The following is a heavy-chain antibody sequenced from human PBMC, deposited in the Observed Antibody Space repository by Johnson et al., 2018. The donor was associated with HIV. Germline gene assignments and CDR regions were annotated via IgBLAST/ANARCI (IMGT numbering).Heavy chain of an antibody. J-gene: IGHJ3*02. V-gene: IGHV3-7*01. Sequence: VQLVESGGGLIQPGGSLRLSCAASGFTVSSTYMSWVRQAPGKGLEWVANIKQDGSDKYYVDSVKGRFTISRDNAQNSLYLQMNSLRAEDTAVYYCAKERAYIRTFDIWGQGTLVTVSS. CDR1: GFTVSSTY. D-gene: IGHD5-18*01. CDR2: IKQDGSDK. CDR3: AKERAYIRTFDI.